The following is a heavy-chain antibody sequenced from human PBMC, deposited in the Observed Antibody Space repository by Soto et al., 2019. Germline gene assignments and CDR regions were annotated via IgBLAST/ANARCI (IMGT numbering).Heavy chain of an antibody. D-gene: IGHD3-3*01. J-gene: IGHJ5*02. CDR1: GYTFTSYY. CDR2: INPSGGST. Sequence: ASVKVSCKASGYTFTSYYMHWVRQAPGQGLEWMGIINPSGGSTSYAQKFQGRVTMTRDTSTSTVYMELSSLRSEDTAVYYCARERDNDDFWSGYTHNNCFDPWGQGTLVTVSS. CDR3: ARERDNDDFWSGYTHNNCFDP. V-gene: IGHV1-46*01.